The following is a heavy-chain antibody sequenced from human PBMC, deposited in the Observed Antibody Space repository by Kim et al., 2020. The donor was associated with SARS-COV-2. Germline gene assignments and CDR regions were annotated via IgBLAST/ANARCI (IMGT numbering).Heavy chain of an antibody. CDR2: ISWNSGSI. CDR3: AKGTGYYYDSSGYYQN. V-gene: IGHV3-9*01. D-gene: IGHD3-22*01. CDR1: GFTFDDYA. Sequence: GGSLRLSCAASGFTFDDYAMHWVRQAPGKCLEWVSGISWNSGSIGYADSVKGRFTISRDNAKNSLYLQMNSLRAEDTALYYCAKGTGYYYDSSGYYQNWGRGTLVTVSS. J-gene: IGHJ4*02.